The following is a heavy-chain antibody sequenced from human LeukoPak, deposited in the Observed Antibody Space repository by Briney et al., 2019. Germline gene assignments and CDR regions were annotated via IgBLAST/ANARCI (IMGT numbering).Heavy chain of an antibody. Sequence: SETLSLTRTVSGGSISSSSYYWGWIRQPPGKGLEWIGSIYYSGSTYYNPSLKGRVTISVDTSKNQFSLKLSSVTAADTAVYYCARLITGDQAFDIWGQGTMVTVSS. V-gene: IGHV4-39*01. CDR2: IYYSGST. CDR1: GGSISSSSYY. D-gene: IGHD7-27*01. J-gene: IGHJ3*02. CDR3: ARLITGDQAFDI.